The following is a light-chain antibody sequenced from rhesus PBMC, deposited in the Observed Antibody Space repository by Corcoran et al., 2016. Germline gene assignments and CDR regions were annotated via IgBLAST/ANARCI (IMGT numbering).Light chain of an antibody. J-gene: IGKJ4*01. CDR2: GAS. Sequence: EIVMTQSPATLSLSPGERATLSCRASQSVSSSLAWYQQKPGQAPRLLIYGASRRAPGIPDRFSGSGSGTEFTLTISSLDPEDFAVYYCQQYSNWPLTFGGGTKVEIK. V-gene: IGKV3-42*03. CDR3: QQYSNWPLT. CDR1: QSVSSS.